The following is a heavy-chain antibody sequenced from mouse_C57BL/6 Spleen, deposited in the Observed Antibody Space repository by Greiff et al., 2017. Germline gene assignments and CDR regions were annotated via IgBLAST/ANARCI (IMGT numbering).Heavy chain of an antibody. D-gene: IGHD2-10*02. CDR2: INPNNGGT. V-gene: IGHV1-18*01. CDR1: GYTFTDYN. CDR3: ARGEYGPYWCFDV. Sequence: EVQLQQSGPELVKPGASVKIPCKASGYTFTDYNMDWVKQSHGKSLEWIGDINPNNGGTIYNQKFKGKATLTVAKSSSTAYMELRSLTSEDTAVYYCARGEYGPYWCFDVWGTGTTVTVSA. J-gene: IGHJ1*03.